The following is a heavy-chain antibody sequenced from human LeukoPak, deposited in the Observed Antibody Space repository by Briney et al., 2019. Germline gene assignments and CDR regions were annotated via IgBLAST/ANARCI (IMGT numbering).Heavy chain of an antibody. CDR3: ARDFRVLGATDAIDV. D-gene: IGHD1-26*01. Sequence: PGGSLRLSCAASGFTLSSYTMNWVRQAPGKGLEWVAFLSYGGSDKYYADSVEGRFTVSRDNSKNTLYLQMNSLRPEDTAVYYCARDFRVLGATDAIDVWGQGTMVTVSS. V-gene: IGHV3-30*04. J-gene: IGHJ3*01. CDR1: GFTLSSYT. CDR2: LSYGGSDK.